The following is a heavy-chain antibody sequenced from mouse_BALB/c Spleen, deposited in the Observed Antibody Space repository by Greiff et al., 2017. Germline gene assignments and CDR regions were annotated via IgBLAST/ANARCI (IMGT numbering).Heavy chain of an antibody. J-gene: IGHJ4*01. V-gene: IGHV14-4*02. Sequence: VQLQQSGAELVRSGASVKLSCTASGFNITDYYMHWVKQRPEHGLEWIGWIDPENGDTEYAPKFQGKATMTADTSSNTAYLQLSSLTSEDTAVYYCNARYDDYAMDYWGQGSSVNVTS. D-gene: IGHD2-12*01. CDR3: NARYDDYAMDY. CDR1: GFNITDYY. CDR2: IDPENGDT.